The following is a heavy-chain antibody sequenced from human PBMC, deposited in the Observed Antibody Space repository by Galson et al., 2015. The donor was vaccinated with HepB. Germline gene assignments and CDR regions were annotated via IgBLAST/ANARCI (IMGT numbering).Heavy chain of an antibody. CDR1: GYTFTSYA. J-gene: IGHJ2*01. CDR3: ASDPSIRLHGYFDL. CDR2: INTNTGNT. V-gene: IGHV7-4-1*02. Sequence: SVKVSCKASGYTFTSYAMNWVRQAPGQGLEWMGWINTNTGNTTYAQGFTGRFIISLDTSVSTAYLEISSLKAEDTAVYYCASDPSIRLHGYFDLWGRGTLVTVSS. D-gene: IGHD3-16*01.